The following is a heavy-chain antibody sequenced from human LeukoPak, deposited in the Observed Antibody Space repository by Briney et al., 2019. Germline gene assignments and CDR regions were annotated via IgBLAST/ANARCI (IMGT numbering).Heavy chain of an antibody. CDR1: GFTFSSYW. J-gene: IGHJ5*02. D-gene: IGHD1-26*01. CDR3: AKSLGGSLGGLDP. Sequence: GGSLRLSCAASGFTFSSYWMSWVRQAPGKGLEWVANIKQDGSEKYYVDSVKGRFTISRDNAKNSLYLQMNSLRPEDTAVYYCAKSLGGSLGGLDPWGQGTLVTVSS. V-gene: IGHV3-7*01. CDR2: IKQDGSEK.